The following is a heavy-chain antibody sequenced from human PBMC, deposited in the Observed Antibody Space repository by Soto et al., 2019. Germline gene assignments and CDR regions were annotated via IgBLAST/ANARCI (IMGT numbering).Heavy chain of an antibody. D-gene: IGHD3-9*01. CDR2: ISQSGNT. CDR1: SGSFSGYY. Sequence: SETLSLTCSIYSGSFSGYYWSWIRQPPGKGLEWIGDISQSGNTNYSPSLKSRVSISIDTSKKQFSLNLASVSAADTDVYYCARLLRYFDWPDYWGQGTLVTVSS. J-gene: IGHJ4*02. CDR3: ARLLRYFDWPDY. V-gene: IGHV4-34*01.